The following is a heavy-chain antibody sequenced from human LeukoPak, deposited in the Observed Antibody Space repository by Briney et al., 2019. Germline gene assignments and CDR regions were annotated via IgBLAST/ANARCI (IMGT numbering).Heavy chain of an antibody. CDR3: ARRGTYRSFDY. D-gene: IGHD3-16*01. CDR2: IYPGDSDT. J-gene: IGHJ4*02. V-gene: IGHV5-51*01. CDR1: GYSFSNYW. Sequence: GESLKISCKGFGYSFSNYWIGWVRQMPGKGLEWMGVIYPGDSDTRFSPSFQGQVTISADKSITTAYLQWSSLKASDTAMYYCARRGTYRSFDYWGQGTLVTVSS.